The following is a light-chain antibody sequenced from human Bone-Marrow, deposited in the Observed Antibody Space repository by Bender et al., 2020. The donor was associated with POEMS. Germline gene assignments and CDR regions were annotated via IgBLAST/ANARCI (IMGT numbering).Light chain of an antibody. CDR1: SSNIGAHA. CDR2: SRH. J-gene: IGLJ3*02. CDR3: AVWDNSLNGWV. V-gene: IGLV1-44*01. Sequence: QSVLTQPPSASGTPGQRFTISCSGVSSNIGAHAVNCYQHLPRTAPKILIYSRHRRPSEVPDRYAGSRSGTSASLDISGVQSADGADYYCAVWDNSLNGWVFGGRTTLFVL.